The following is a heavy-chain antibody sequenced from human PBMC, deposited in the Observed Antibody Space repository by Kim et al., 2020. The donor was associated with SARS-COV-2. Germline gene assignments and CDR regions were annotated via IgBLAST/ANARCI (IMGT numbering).Heavy chain of an antibody. V-gene: IGHV3-9*01. CDR3: AKGYCSGGSCYSIGGYYYGMDV. CDR2: ISWNSGSI. J-gene: IGHJ6*02. CDR1: GFTFDDYA. Sequence: GGSLRLSCADSGFTFDDYAMHWVRQAPGKGLEWVSGISWNSGSIVYADSVKGRFTISRDNAKNSLYLQMNSLRAEDTALYYCAKGYCSGGSCYSIGGYYYGMDVWGQGTTVTVSS. D-gene: IGHD2-15*01.